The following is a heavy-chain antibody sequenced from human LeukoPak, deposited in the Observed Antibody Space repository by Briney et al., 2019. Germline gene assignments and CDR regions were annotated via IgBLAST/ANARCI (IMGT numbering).Heavy chain of an antibody. Sequence: SETLSLTCTVSGGSISSSSYYWGWIRQPPGKGLEWIGYIYYSGSTNYNPSLKSRVTISVDASKNQFSLKLSSVTAADTAVYYCARHPRGSRYAFDIWGQGTMVTVSS. CDR2: IYYSGST. D-gene: IGHD5-24*01. CDR1: GGSISSSSYY. J-gene: IGHJ3*02. CDR3: ARHPRGSRYAFDI. V-gene: IGHV4-61*05.